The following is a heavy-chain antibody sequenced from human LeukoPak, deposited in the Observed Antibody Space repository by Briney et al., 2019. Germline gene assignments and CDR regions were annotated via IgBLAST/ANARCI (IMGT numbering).Heavy chain of an antibody. CDR1: GFTFSSYA. V-gene: IGHV3-21*01. CDR3: ARGQGPGIAANWFDP. J-gene: IGHJ5*02. CDR2: ISSSSSYI. D-gene: IGHD6-25*01. Sequence: GGSLRLSCAASGFTFSSYAMSWVRQAPGKGLEWVSSISSSSSYIYYADSVKGRFTISRDNAKNSLYLQMNSLRAEDTAVYYCARGQGPGIAANWFDPWGQGTLVTVSS.